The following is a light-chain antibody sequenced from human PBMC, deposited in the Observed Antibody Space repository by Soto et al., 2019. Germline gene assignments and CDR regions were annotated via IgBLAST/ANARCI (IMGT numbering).Light chain of an antibody. CDR3: GTWDSSLSAVV. J-gene: IGLJ2*01. V-gene: IGLV1-51*02. Sequence: QAVVTQPPSVSAAPGQKVTISCSGSSSNIGNNYVSWYQQLPGTAPKLLIYENNKRPSGIPDRFSGSKSGTSATLGITGLQTGDEADYHCGTWDSSLSAVVFGGGTKVTVL. CDR2: ENN. CDR1: SSNIGNNY.